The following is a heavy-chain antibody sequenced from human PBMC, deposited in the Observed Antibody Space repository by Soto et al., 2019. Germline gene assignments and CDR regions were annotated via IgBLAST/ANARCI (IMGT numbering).Heavy chain of an antibody. CDR3: ARQSSGWDY. D-gene: IGHD6-19*01. CDR1: GGSISSSSYY. Sequence: PSETLSLTCTVSGGSISSSSYYWGWIRQPPGNGLEWIGSIYYSGSTYYNPSLKSRVTISVDTSKNQFSPKLSSVTAADTAVYYCARQSSGWDYWGQGTLVTVSS. CDR2: IYYSGST. V-gene: IGHV4-39*01. J-gene: IGHJ4*02.